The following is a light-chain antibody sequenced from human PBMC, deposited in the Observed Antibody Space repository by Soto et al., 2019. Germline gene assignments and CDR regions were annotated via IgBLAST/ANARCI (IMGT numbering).Light chain of an antibody. J-gene: IGKJ1*01. Sequence: DIPMTQSPSSLSASVGDRVTITCRASQSISSYLNWYQQKPGKAPKLLIYAASSLQSGVPSRFSGSGSGTDFTLTISSLQTEDFATYYCQHSYSTLWTFGQGTKVEIK. CDR3: QHSYSTLWT. CDR2: AAS. CDR1: QSISSY. V-gene: IGKV1-39*01.